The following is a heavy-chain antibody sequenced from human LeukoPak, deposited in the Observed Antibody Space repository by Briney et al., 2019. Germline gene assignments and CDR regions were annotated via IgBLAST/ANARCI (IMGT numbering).Heavy chain of an antibody. D-gene: IGHD6-13*01. CDR2: ISAYNGNT. CDR3: ARGPIAAAGTWHNWFDP. Sequence: ASVKVSCKASGYTFTSYAMHWVRQAPGQRLEWMGWISAYNGNTHYAQKLQDRVTMTTDTSTSTAYMELRSLRSDDTAVYYCARGPIAAAGTWHNWFDPWGQGILVAVSS. V-gene: IGHV1-18*01. CDR1: GYTFTSYA. J-gene: IGHJ5*02.